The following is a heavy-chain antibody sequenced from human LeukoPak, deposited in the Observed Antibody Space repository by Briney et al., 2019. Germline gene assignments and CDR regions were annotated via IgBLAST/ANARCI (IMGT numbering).Heavy chain of an antibody. CDR3: ARANMVRGVGSFFDRNWFDP. J-gene: IGHJ5*02. V-gene: IGHV4-59*01. CDR2: IYYSGST. D-gene: IGHD3-10*01. CDR1: GGSISSYY. Sequence: SETLSLTCTVSGGSISSYYWSWIRQPPGKGLEWIGYIYYSGSTNYNPSLKSRVTISVDTSKNQFSLKLNSVNAADTAVYYCARANMVRGVGSFFDRNWFDPWGQGTLVTVSS.